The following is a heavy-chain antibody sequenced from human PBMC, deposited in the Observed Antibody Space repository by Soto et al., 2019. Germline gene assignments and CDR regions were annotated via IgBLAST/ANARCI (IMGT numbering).Heavy chain of an antibody. CDR3: ARDAVQWLVRGAFDI. CDR1: GYTFTGYY. Sequence: ASVKVSCKASGYTFTGYYMHWVRQAPGQGLEWMGWINPNSGGTNYAQKFQGWVTMTRDTSTSTAYMELRSLRSDDTAVYYCARDAVQWLVRGAFDIWGQGPMVTVSS. D-gene: IGHD6-19*01. J-gene: IGHJ3*02. CDR2: INPNSGGT. V-gene: IGHV1-2*04.